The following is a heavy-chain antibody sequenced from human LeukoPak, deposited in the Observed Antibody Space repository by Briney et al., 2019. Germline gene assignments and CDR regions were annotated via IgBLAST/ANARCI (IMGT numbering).Heavy chain of an antibody. Sequence: GGSLRLTCGASGFSIRTFWMTWLRQAPGKGLEWVANIRGDESRLYYLDSVKGRFTISRDNAKNSLYLQMNSLRAEDTAVYYCATVEMTTTVGGLDDYWGQGTLVTVSS. D-gene: IGHD5-24*01. V-gene: IGHV3-7*01. CDR1: GFSIRTFW. CDR3: ATVEMTTTVGGLDDY. J-gene: IGHJ4*02. CDR2: IRGDESRL.